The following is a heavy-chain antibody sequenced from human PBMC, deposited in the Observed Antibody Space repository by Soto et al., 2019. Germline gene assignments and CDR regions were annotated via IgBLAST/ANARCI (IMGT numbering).Heavy chain of an antibody. D-gene: IGHD3-10*01. Sequence: QVQLVESGGGVVQPGTSLRLSCAASGSTFSNYGMHWVRQAPGKGLEWVAVVWYDGTTKFYPDSVKGRFTISRDNSNNTLDLQMNSLRVEDTAVYYWATVDNYYGSVFWGQGTLVTVSS. J-gene: IGHJ4*02. CDR2: VWYDGTTK. CDR1: GSTFSNYG. CDR3: ATVDNYYGSVF. V-gene: IGHV3-33*01.